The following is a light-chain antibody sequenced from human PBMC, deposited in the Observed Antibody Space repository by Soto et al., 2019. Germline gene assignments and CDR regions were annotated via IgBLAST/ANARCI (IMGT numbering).Light chain of an antibody. CDR1: SSDVGGYNY. CDR2: DVS. Sequence: QSALTQPRSVSGSPGQSVTISCTGTSSDVGGYNYVYWYQQHPGKAPKVMIYDVSERPSGVPDRFSGSKSGNTASLTISGLQAEDEADYYCCSYAGSPRYVLGTGTKVTVL. J-gene: IGLJ1*01. V-gene: IGLV2-11*01. CDR3: CSYAGSPRYV.